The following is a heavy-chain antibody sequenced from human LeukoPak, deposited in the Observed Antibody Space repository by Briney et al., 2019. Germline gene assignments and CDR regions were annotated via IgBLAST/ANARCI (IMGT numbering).Heavy chain of an antibody. Sequence: PGGSLRLSCAASGFTFSSYSMNWVRQAPGKGLEWVSSISSSSSYIYYADSVKGRFTISRDNAKNSLYLQMNSLRAEDTAVYYCARVTGAAAGRIDYWGQGTLVTVSS. V-gene: IGHV3-21*01. J-gene: IGHJ4*02. CDR1: GFTFSSYS. CDR3: ARVTGAAAGRIDY. D-gene: IGHD6-13*01. CDR2: ISSSSSYI.